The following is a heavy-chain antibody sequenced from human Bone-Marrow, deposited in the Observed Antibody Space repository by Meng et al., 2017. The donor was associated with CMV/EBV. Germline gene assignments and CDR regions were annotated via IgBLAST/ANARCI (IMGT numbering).Heavy chain of an antibody. J-gene: IGHJ4*02. CDR2: IYYSGST. CDR1: GGSISSYY. V-gene: IGHV4-59*12. Sequence: GSLRLSCTVSGGSISSYYWSWIRQPPGKGLEWIGYIYYSGSTNYNPSLKSRVTISVDTSKNQFSLKLSSVTAADTAVYYCARATGDYYGSGIDYWGQGTLVTVSS. D-gene: IGHD3-10*01. CDR3: ARATGDYYGSGIDY.